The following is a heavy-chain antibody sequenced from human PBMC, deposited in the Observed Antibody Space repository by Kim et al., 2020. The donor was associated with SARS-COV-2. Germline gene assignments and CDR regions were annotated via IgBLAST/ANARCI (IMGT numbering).Heavy chain of an antibody. J-gene: IGHJ6*02. D-gene: IGHD3-10*01. CDR3: ATLGYGSGILWGYYYGMDV. Sequence: GGSLRLSCAASGFTFSSYAMSWVRQAPGKGLEWVSAISGSGGSTYYADSVKGRFTISRDNSKNTLYLQMNSLRAEDTAVYYCATLGYGSGILWGYYYGMDVWGQGTTVTVSS. CDR1: GFTFSSYA. CDR2: ISGSGGST. V-gene: IGHV3-23*01.